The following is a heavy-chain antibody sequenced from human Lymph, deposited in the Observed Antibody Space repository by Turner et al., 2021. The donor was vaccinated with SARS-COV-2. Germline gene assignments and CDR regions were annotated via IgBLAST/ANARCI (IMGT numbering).Heavy chain of an antibody. V-gene: IGHV1-2*02. Sequence: QVQLVKSGAEVKEPGASVKVSCKASGYPFTGYYMHWVRQAPGQGLEWMGWINPDSGGTNYAQNFQDRVTMTRDTSISTAYMELSRLRSDDTAVYYCARGGLYYYDSSAYYGDAFDFWGQGTMVTVSS. CDR3: ARGGLYYYDSSAYYGDAFDF. CDR1: GYPFTGYY. CDR2: INPDSGGT. D-gene: IGHD3-22*01. J-gene: IGHJ3*01.